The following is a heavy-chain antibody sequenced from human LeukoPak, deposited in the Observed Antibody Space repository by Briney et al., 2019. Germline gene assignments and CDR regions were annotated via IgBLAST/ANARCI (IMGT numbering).Heavy chain of an antibody. Sequence: PSETLSLTCTVSGGSISGYYYNWIRQPPGKGLEWIGEINHSGGANHRPSLKSRVTISRDTSKNQFSLNLSSVAAADTAVYYCARGGSSRFDPWGQGTLVTVSS. CDR2: INHSGGA. V-gene: IGHV4-34*09. J-gene: IGHJ5*02. CDR3: ARGGSSRFDP. CDR1: GGSISGYY. D-gene: IGHD2-15*01.